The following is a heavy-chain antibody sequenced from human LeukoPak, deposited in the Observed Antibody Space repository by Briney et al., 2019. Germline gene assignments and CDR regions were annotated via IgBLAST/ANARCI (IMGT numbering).Heavy chain of an antibody. CDR2: IFPMLDIQ. V-gene: IGHV1-69*04. Sequence: ASVKVSCIASVGTFSSYVITWVRPAPRQGRKWMGRIFPMLDIQNYAQKFQGRVTITSDKSTSTAYMELSSLRSEDTAVYYCASERGATQYFDYWGQGTLVTVSS. CDR3: ASERGATQYFDY. CDR1: VGTFSSYV. J-gene: IGHJ4*02. D-gene: IGHD3-10*01.